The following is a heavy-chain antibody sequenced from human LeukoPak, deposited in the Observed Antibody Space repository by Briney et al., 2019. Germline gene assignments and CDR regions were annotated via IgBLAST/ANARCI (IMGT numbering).Heavy chain of an antibody. D-gene: IGHD1-7*01. J-gene: IGHJ4*02. Sequence: PGGSLRLSCAASGFTFSSSAMSWVRQAPGKGLYWVSATSGSGTGTYYADSVKGRFTISRDNSKNTLYLQMNSLRAEDTAVYYCAKEGGTGTRFDYWGQGTLVTVSS. CDR2: TSGSGTGT. CDR1: GFTFSSSA. CDR3: AKEGGTGTRFDY. V-gene: IGHV3-23*01.